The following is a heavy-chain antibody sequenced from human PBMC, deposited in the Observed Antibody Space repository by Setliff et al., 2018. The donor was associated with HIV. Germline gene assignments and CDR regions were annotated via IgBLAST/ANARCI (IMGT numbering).Heavy chain of an antibody. D-gene: IGHD1-26*01. CDR2: IYMNGTT. CDR1: GGSLSNFH. CDR3: AREWEEDVDLAYYSHYYVDV. V-gene: IGHV4-4*07. J-gene: IGHJ6*03. Sequence: SETLSLTCTVSGGSLSNFHWTWMRQPAGKRLEWIGRIYMNGTTSYNPSLKSRLTMSVDTSKNQFSLRLSSVTAADTAVYYCAREWEEDVDLAYYSHYYVDVWGKGTTVTVSS.